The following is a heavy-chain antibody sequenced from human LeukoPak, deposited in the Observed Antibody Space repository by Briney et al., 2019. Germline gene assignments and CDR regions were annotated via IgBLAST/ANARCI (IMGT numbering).Heavy chain of an antibody. CDR2: ISTSSSYI. CDR3: ARDKFAVVVALNWFDP. J-gene: IGHJ5*02. V-gene: IGHV3-21*01. D-gene: IGHD2-15*01. Sequence: GGTLRLSCAASGFTFSSYGMNWVRQAPGKGLEWVSSISTSSSYIYYADSVKGRFTISRDNAKKSLYLQMNSLRAEDTAVYYCARDKFAVVVALNWFDPWGQGTLVTVSS. CDR1: GFTFSSYG.